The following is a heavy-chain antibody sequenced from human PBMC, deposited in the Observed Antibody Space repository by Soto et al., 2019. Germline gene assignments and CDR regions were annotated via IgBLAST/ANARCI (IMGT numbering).Heavy chain of an antibody. CDR1: GFTFSSYA. Sequence: GGSLRLSCAASGFTFSSYAMHWVRQAPGKGPEWVAVISYDGSNKYYADSVKGRFTISRDNSKNTLYLQMNSLRAEDTAVYYCAIVVVPAARYYYYYYMDVWGQGTTVTVSS. D-gene: IGHD2-2*01. V-gene: IGHV3-30-3*01. CDR2: ISYDGSNK. J-gene: IGHJ6*03. CDR3: AIVVVPAARYYYYYYMDV.